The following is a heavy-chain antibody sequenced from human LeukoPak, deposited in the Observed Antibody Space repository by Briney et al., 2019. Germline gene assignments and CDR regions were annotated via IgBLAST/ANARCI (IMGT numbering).Heavy chain of an antibody. CDR1: GGSISNYY. D-gene: IGHD3-10*01. CDR2: IYYSGST. J-gene: IGHJ4*02. CDR3: ARSHGSGSYYNLNDY. Sequence: SETLSLTCTVSGGSISNYYWSWIRQPPGKGLEWIGYIYYSGSTNYNPSLRSRVTISVDTSKNQFSLKLSSVTVADTAVYYCARSHGSGSYYNLNDYWGQGALVTVSS. V-gene: IGHV4-59*01.